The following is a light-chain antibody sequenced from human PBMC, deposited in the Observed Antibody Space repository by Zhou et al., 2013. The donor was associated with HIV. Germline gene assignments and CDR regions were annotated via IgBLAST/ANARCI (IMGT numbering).Light chain of an antibody. Sequence: DIQMTQSPTSLSASVGDRVTITCRASQGIGNSLAWFQQKPGKAPKSLIYGASSLQSGVPSKFSGSGFGTDFTLTISTLQPDDFATYYCQQYNTYPPTFGQGQGGSQT. J-gene: IGKJ1*01. CDR1: QGIGNS. CDR2: GAS. V-gene: IGKV1-16*02. CDR3: QQYNTYPPT.